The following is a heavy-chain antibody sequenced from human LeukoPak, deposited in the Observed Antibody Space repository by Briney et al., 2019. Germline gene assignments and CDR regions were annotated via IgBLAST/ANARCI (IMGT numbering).Heavy chain of an antibody. CDR3: AKNGEPYYMDV. J-gene: IGHJ6*03. D-gene: IGHD1-14*01. Sequence: GGSLRLSCAASGFTFTTYGMIWVRQAPGKGLEWVSGISGSGSHTYYADSVKGRLTTSRDSSKKTLYLQMNSLRAEDTAVYYCAKNGEPYYMDVWGKGTTVTVSS. CDR1: GFTFTTYG. V-gene: IGHV3-23*01. CDR2: ISGSGSHT.